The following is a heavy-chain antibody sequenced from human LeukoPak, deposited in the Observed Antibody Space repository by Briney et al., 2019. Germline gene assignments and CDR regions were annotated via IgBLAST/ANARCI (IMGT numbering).Heavy chain of an antibody. D-gene: IGHD3-22*01. CDR1: GYTFTSYD. J-gene: IGHJ4*02. V-gene: IGHV1-69*05. Sequence: KVSCKASGYTFTSYDINWVRQATGQGLEWMGGIIPIFGTANYAQKFQGRVTITTDESTSTAYMELSSLRSEDTAVYYCARGPANYYDSSGPVGPFDYWGQGTLVTVSS. CDR2: IIPIFGTA. CDR3: ARGPANYYDSSGPVGPFDY.